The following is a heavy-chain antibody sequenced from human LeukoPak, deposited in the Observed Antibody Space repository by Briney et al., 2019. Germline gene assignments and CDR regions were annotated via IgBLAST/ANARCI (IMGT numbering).Heavy chain of an antibody. CDR3: ARSATYYYDSSGYYYEYYYYYMDV. D-gene: IGHD3-22*01. CDR1: GGSISSSSYY. Sequence: SETLSLTCTVSGGSISSSSYYWGWIRQPPGKGLEWIGSIYYSGSTYYNPSLKSRVTISVDTSKNQFSLKLSSVTAADTAVYYCARSATYYYDSSGYYYEYYYYYMDVWGKGTTVTVSS. CDR2: IYYSGST. V-gene: IGHV4-39*07. J-gene: IGHJ6*03.